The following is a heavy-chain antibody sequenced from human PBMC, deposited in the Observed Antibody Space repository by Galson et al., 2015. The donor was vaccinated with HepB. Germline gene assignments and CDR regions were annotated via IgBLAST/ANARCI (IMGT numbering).Heavy chain of an antibody. D-gene: IGHD6-19*01. CDR2: ISGDTYGT. CDR3: AKGRGWYTGFDS. Sequence: SLRLSCAGSGFIFSNYALSWVRQAPGKGLQWVSGISGDTYGTYYADSVKGRFTISRDNSNSRLYLQMTSVTADDTATYYCAKGRGWYTGFDSWGQGALATVSS. J-gene: IGHJ4*02. CDR1: GFIFSNYA. V-gene: IGHV3-23*01.